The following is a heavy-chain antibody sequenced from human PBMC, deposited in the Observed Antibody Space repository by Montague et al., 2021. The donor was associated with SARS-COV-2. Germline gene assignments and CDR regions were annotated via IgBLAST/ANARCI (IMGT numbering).Heavy chain of an antibody. J-gene: IGHJ4*02. Sequence: STTYADSVKGRFTTSRDNAKNMLYLQMNSLSAEDTAVYYCTFYKFRETPRGFDYWGQGPLVTVSA. V-gene: IGHV3-74*01. CDR3: TFYKFRETPRGFDY. D-gene: IGHD1-1*01. CDR2: ST.